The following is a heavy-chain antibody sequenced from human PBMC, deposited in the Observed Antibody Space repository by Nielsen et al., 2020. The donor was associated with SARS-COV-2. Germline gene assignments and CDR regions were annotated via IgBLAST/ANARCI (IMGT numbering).Heavy chain of an antibody. CDR2: IIPIFGTA. CDR3: AREGITMVRGVINPYYGMDV. D-gene: IGHD3-10*01. J-gene: IGHJ6*02. V-gene: IGHV1-69*06. Sequence: WVRQAPGQGLEWMGGIIPIFGTANYAQKFQGRVTITADKSTSTAYMELSSLRSEDTAVYYCAREGITMVRGVINPYYGMDVWGQGTTVTVSS.